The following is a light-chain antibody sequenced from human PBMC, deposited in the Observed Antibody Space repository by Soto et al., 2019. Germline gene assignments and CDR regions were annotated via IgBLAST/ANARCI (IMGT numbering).Light chain of an antibody. V-gene: IGKV1-9*01. J-gene: IGKJ5*01. CDR1: QSISSY. CDR2: AAS. CDR3: QQLHGYPIT. Sequence: DIQLTQSPSSLSASLGDRVTITCRASQSISSYLNWYQQKPGKAPKLLIYAASNFQSGVPSRFSGSGSGTHFTLTISSLQPEDFATYYCQQLHGYPITFGQGTRLEIK.